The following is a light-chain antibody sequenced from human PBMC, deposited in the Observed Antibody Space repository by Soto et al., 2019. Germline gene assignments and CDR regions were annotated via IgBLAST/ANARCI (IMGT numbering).Light chain of an antibody. J-gene: IGKJ1*01. CDR2: DAS. Sequence: DIQVTQSPSTLSASVGDRITITCRASQSIGTWLAWYQHRPGEGPKLLIHDASSLESGVPSRFSGSGSATEFSLTISSLESGDSGTYHCQQYATYAPSTFGQGTKVDIK. CDR1: QSIGTW. V-gene: IGKV1-5*01. CDR3: QQYATYAPST.